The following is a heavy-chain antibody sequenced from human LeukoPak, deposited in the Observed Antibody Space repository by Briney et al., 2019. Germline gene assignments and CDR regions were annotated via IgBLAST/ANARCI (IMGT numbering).Heavy chain of an antibody. CDR2: IYYSGST. D-gene: IGHD3-3*01. Sequence: SETLSLTCTVSGGSISSSSYYWRWTRQPPGKGLEWIGSIYYSGSTYYNPSLKSRVTISVDTSKNQFSLKLSSVTAADTAVYYCARGTSALTIFGVVATSTYFDYWGQGTLVTVSS. V-gene: IGHV4-39*07. CDR3: ARGTSALTIFGVVATSTYFDY. J-gene: IGHJ4*02. CDR1: GGSISSSSYY.